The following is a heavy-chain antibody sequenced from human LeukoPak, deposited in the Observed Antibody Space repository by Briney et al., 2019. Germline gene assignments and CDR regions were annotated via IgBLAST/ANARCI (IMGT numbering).Heavy chain of an antibody. CDR1: GGSISSGSYY. CDR3: ARDSPNYDYVWGSYYDAFDI. J-gene: IGHJ3*02. CDR2: IYTSGST. D-gene: IGHD3-16*01. V-gene: IGHV4-61*02. Sequence: PSQTLSLTCTVSGGSISSGSYYWSWIRQPAGKGLEWIGRIYTSGSTNYNPSLKSRVTISVDTSKNQFSLKLSSVTAADTAVYYFARDSPNYDYVWGSYYDAFDIWGQGTMVTVSS.